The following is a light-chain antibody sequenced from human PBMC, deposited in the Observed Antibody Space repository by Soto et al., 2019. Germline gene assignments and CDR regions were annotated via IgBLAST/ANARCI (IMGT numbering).Light chain of an antibody. V-gene: IGLV3-21*04. Sequence: SYELTQPPSVSGAPGKTARITCGGNNIGDKSVHWYQQKPGQAPVLVIYYDSDRPSGIPERFSGSNSGNTATLTISRVEAGDEADHYCQVWDSSSDHVVFGGGTKLTVL. J-gene: IGLJ2*01. CDR1: NIGDKS. CDR2: YDS. CDR3: QVWDSSSDHVV.